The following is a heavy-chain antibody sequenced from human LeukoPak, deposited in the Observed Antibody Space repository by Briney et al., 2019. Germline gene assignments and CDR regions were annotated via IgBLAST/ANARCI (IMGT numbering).Heavy chain of an antibody. CDR2: ISAYNGNT. CDR3: ARESRYDILTGHGYFDY. Sequence: AASVKVSCKASGYTFTSYGISWVRQAPGQGLEWMGWISAYNGNTNYAQKLQGRVTMTTDTSTSTAYMELRSLRSDDTAVYYCARESRYDILTGHGYFDYWGQGTLVTVSS. V-gene: IGHV1-18*01. D-gene: IGHD3-9*01. CDR1: GYTFTSYG. J-gene: IGHJ4*02.